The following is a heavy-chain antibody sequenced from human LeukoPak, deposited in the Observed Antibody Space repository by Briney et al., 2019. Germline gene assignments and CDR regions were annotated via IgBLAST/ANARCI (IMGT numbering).Heavy chain of an antibody. Sequence: GGSLRLSCAASGFTFSSYSMNWVRQAPGKGLEWVSYISTSSGTIYYADSVKGRFTISRHNSKNTLYLQMNSLRAEDTAVYYCARSSAAAGTWGQGTLVTVSS. CDR3: ARSSAAAGT. CDR1: GFTFSSYS. CDR2: ISTSSGTI. V-gene: IGHV3-48*01. D-gene: IGHD6-13*01. J-gene: IGHJ4*02.